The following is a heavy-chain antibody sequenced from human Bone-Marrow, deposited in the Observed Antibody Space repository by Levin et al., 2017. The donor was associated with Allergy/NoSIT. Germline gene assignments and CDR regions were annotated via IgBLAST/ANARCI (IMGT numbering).Heavy chain of an antibody. CDR1: GYTFTSYA. D-gene: IGHD1-1*01. CDR2: INTNTGNP. Sequence: ASVKVSCKASGYTFTSYAMNWVRQAPGQGLEWMGWINTNTGNPTYAQGFTGRFVFSLDTSVSTAYLQISSLKAEDTAVYYCARLETHNPVYWKYNWFDPWGQGTLVTVSS. V-gene: IGHV7-4-1*02. CDR3: ARLETHNPVYWKYNWFDP. J-gene: IGHJ5*02.